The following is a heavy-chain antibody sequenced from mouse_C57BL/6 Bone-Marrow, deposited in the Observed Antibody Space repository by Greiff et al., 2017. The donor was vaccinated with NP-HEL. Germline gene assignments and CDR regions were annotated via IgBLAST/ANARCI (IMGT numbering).Heavy chain of an antibody. V-gene: IGHV5-6*01. CDR3: AIVTFDY. CDR1: GFTFSSYG. D-gene: IGHD2-5*01. Sequence: EVKLMESGGDLVKPGGSLKLSSEASGFTFSSYGMSWVRQTPDKRLEWVATISSGGSYTYYPDSVKGRFTISRDNAKNTLYLQMSSLKSEDTAMYYCAIVTFDYWGQGTTLTVSS. J-gene: IGHJ2*01. CDR2: ISSGGSYT.